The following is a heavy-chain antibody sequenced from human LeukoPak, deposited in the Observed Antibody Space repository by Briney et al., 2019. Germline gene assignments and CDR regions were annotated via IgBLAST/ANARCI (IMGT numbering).Heavy chain of an antibody. Sequence: SGTLSLTCAVSGGSISSTNWWSWVRQPPGKGLEWIGEIYHSGSTNYNPSLKSRVTISVDKSKNQFSLKLSSATAADTAIYYCARGKGSGSYTGYHYYGMDVWGKGTTVTVSS. V-gene: IGHV4-4*02. CDR2: IYHSGST. D-gene: IGHD3-10*01. CDR1: GGSISSTNW. J-gene: IGHJ6*04. CDR3: ARGKGSGSYTGYHYYGMDV.